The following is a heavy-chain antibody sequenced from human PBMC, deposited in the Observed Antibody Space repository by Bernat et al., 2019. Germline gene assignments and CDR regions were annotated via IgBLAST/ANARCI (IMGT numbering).Heavy chain of an antibody. CDR2: INAGNGNT. J-gene: IGHJ4*02. CDR1: GYTFTSYA. V-gene: IGHV1-3*01. Sequence: QVQLVQSGAEVKKPGASVKVSCKASGYTFTSYAMHWVRQAPGQRLEWMGWINAGNGNTKYSQKFQGRVTITRDTSANTAYMELSSLRSEDTAVYYCARAPPYSSNFDYWGQGTLVTVSS. CDR3: ARAPPYSSNFDY. D-gene: IGHD6-13*01.